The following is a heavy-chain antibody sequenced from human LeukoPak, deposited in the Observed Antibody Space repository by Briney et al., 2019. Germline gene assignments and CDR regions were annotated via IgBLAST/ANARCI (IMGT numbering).Heavy chain of an antibody. D-gene: IGHD6-13*01. CDR1: GFTFSSYG. Sequence: GGSLRLSCAASGFTFSSYGMHWVRQAPGKGLEWVAIIWYDGSKEYYADSVKGRFAISRDDSKNTLYLQMDSLRPEDTAIYYCAREITVAGPFDFWGQGTLVTVSS. CDR2: IWYDGSKE. J-gene: IGHJ4*02. V-gene: IGHV3-30*02. CDR3: AREITVAGPFDF.